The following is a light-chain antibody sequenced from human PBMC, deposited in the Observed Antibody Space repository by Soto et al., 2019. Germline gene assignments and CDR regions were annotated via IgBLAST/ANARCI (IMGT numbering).Light chain of an antibody. CDR3: CSYAGSSTWV. Sequence: QSVLTQPASVSGSPGQSITISCTGTSSDVGSYNLVSWYQQHPGKAPKLMIYEGSKRPSGVSNRFSGSKSGNTASLTISGRQAEDGADYYCCSYAGSSTWVFGGGTKVTVL. CDR1: SSDVGSYNL. V-gene: IGLV2-23*01. CDR2: EGS. J-gene: IGLJ3*02.